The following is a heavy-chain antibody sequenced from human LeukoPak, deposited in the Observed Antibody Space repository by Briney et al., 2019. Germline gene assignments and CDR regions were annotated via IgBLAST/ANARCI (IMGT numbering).Heavy chain of an antibody. D-gene: IGHD3-22*01. CDR3: ARDWGYDDKALAFDI. J-gene: IGHJ3*02. CDR2: IWYDGSNK. CDR1: GFTFSNYG. Sequence: SGGSLRLSCAASGFTFSNYGMHWVRQAPGKGLEWVAVIWYDGSNKYYADSVKGRFTISRDNSKNTLYLQMNGLRAEDTAVYYCARDWGYDDKALAFDIWGQGTMVTVSS. V-gene: IGHV3-33*08.